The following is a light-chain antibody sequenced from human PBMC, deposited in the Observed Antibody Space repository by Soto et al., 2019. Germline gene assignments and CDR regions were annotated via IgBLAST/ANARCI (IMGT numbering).Light chain of an antibody. V-gene: IGLV2-14*01. Sequence: QSVLTQPASVSGSPGQSITISCTGTSSDVGGYNYVSWYQQHPGKAPKLMIYDVSNRPSGVSNRFSGSKSGNTASLTISGLQAEFFSDYYCSSYTSIITVYVFLTCSKVTVL. CDR3: SSYTSIITVYV. J-gene: IGLJ1*01. CDR1: SSDVGGYNY. CDR2: DVS.